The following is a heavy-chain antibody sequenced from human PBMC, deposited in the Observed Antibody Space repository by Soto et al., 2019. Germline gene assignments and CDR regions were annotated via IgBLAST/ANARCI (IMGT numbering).Heavy chain of an antibody. CDR1: DGSFSFYY. CDR3: ARGKLSDYVWGSYRYHFDY. D-gene: IGHD3-16*02. Sequence: SEPLSLTYAVYDGSFSFYYWSWIRQTPVKGLEWIGEINHSGSTNYNPSLKSRVTISVDTSKNQFSLKLSSVTAADTAVYYCARGKLSDYVWGSYRYHFDYWGQGTVVTV. CDR2: INHSGST. V-gene: IGHV4-34*01. J-gene: IGHJ4*02.